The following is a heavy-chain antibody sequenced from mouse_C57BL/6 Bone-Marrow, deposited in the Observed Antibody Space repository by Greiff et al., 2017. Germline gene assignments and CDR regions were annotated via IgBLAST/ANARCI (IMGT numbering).Heavy chain of an antibody. CDR1: GYTFTDHT. D-gene: IGHD2-1*01. V-gene: IGHV1-78*01. J-gene: IGHJ1*03. Sequence: VQLVESDAELVKPGASVKISCKVSGYTFTDHTIHWMKQRPEQGLEWIGYIYPRDGSTKYNEKFKGKATLTADKSSSTAYMQLNSLTSEDSAVYFCARGGNFYYWYFDVWGTGTTVTVSS. CDR3: ARGGNFYYWYFDV. CDR2: IYPRDGST.